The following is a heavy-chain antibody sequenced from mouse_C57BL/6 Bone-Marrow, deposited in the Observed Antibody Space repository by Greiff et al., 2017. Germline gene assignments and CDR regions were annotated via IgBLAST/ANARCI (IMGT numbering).Heavy chain of an antibody. CDR1: GYTFTSYW. D-gene: IGHD1-1*01. J-gene: IGHJ2*01. Sequence: QVQLQQSGAELVRPGTSVKLSCKASGYTFTSYWMHWVKQRPGQGLEWIGVIDPSDSYTNYNQKFKGKATLTVDTSSSTAYMQLSSLTSEDSAVYYCAILRRDYWGQGTTLTVSS. CDR3: AILRRDY. V-gene: IGHV1-59*01. CDR2: IDPSDSYT.